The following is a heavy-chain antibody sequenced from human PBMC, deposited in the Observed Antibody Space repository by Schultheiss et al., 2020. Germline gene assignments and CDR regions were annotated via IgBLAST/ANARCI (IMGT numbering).Heavy chain of an antibody. J-gene: IGHJ5*02. CDR1: GFTFSSYA. V-gene: IGHV3-23*01. CDR2: ISGSGGST. Sequence: GESLKISCAASGFTFSSYAMSWVRQAPGKGLEWVSAISGSGGSTYYADSVKGRFTISRDNSKNTLYLQMNSLRAEDTAVYYCAKAGQWLVLAWFDPWGQGTLVTVVS. CDR3: AKAGQWLVLAWFDP. D-gene: IGHD6-19*01.